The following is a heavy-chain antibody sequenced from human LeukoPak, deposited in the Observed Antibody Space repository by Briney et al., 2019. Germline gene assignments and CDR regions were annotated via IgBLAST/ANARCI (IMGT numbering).Heavy chain of an antibody. CDR2: INPNSGGT. J-gene: IGHJ4*02. D-gene: IGHD2-8*01. Sequence: ASVKVSCKASGGTFSSYAISWVRQAPGQGLEWMGWINPNSGGTNYAQKFQGRVTMTRDTSISTAYMELSRLRSDDTAVYYCARGTYCTNGVCYLGYWGQGTLVTVSS. CDR1: GGTFSSYA. CDR3: ARGTYCTNGVCYLGY. V-gene: IGHV1-2*02.